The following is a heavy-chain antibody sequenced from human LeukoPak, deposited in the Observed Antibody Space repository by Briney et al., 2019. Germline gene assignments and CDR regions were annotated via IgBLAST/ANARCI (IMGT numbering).Heavy chain of an antibody. CDR3: AREIAAAAGGFVFDY. CDR2: IWYDGSNK. J-gene: IGHJ4*02. V-gene: IGHV3-33*01. Sequence: PGRSLRLSCAASGFTFSSYGMHWVRQAPGKGLEWVAVIWYDGSNKYYADSVKGRFTISRDNSKNTLYLQMNSLRAEDTAVYYCAREIAAAAGGFVFDYWGQGTLVTVSS. CDR1: GFTFSSYG. D-gene: IGHD6-13*01.